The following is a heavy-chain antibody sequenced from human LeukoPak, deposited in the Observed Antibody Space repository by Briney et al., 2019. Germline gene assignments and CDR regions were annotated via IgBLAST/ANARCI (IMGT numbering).Heavy chain of an antibody. V-gene: IGHV3-21*01. CDR3: ARAYKFHGGVTDY. D-gene: IGHD4-23*01. CDR1: GFTFSSYS. Sequence: AGGSLRLSCAASGFTFSSYSMNWVRQAPGKGLEWVSSISSSSSYIYYADSVKGRFTISRDNAKNSLYLQMNSLRAEDTAVYYCARAYKFHGGVTDYWGQGTLVTVSS. CDR2: ISSSSSYI. J-gene: IGHJ4*02.